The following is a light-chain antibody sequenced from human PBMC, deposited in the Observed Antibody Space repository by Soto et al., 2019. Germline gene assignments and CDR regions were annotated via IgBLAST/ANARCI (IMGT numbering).Light chain of an antibody. CDR1: QSISSW. CDR3: QQYNSWT. CDR2: KAS. Sequence: DIQMTQSPSTLSASVGDRVTITCRASQSISSWLAWYQQKPGKAPKLLIYKASSLESGVPSRFGGSGSGTEFTLTISSLQPDDFATYYCQQYNSWTFGQGTKVDIK. V-gene: IGKV1-5*03. J-gene: IGKJ1*01.